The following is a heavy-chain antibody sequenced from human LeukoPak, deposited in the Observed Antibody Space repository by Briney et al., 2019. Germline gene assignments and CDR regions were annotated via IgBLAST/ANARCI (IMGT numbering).Heavy chain of an antibody. Sequence: GGSLRLSCAASGYTFSSYTIHCVRHAPGKGREWVADISFDVTDAFYADSVKGLFTISRDNSKNTLYLQMNSLRADETAVYYCARARAPVTRISSFDIWGQGTMVTVSS. CDR3: ARARAPVTRISSFDI. J-gene: IGHJ3*02. V-gene: IGHV3-30*04. CDR1: GYTFSSYT. D-gene: IGHD4-17*01. CDR2: ISFDVTDA.